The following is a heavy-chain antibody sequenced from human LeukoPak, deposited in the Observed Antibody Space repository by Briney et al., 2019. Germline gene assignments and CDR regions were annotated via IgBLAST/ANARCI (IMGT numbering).Heavy chain of an antibody. D-gene: IGHD6-13*01. CDR1: GYTFTSYG. J-gene: IGHJ3*02. CDR2: ISAYNGNT. CDR3: ARVHTPGYSSSPGNAFDI. Sequence: GASVKVSCKASGYTFTSYGISWVRQAPGQGLEWMGWISAYNGNTNYAQKLQGRVTMTTDTSTSTAYMELRSLRSDDTAVYYCARVHTPGYSSSPGNAFDIWGQGTMVTVSS. V-gene: IGHV1-18*01.